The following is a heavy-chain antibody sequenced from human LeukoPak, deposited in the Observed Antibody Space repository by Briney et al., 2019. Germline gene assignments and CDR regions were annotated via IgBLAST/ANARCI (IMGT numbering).Heavy chain of an antibody. CDR2: IWYDGSNK. CDR1: GFTFSSYG. D-gene: IGHD3-22*01. J-gene: IGHJ6*02. Sequence: GRSLRLSCAASGFTFSSYGMHWVRQAPGKGLEWVAVIWYDGSNKYYADSVKGRFTISRDNSKNTLYLQMNSLRAEDTAVYYCARDRTYYSDSSGYADYYGMDVWGQGTTVTVSS. V-gene: IGHV3-33*01. CDR3: ARDRTYYSDSSGYADYYGMDV.